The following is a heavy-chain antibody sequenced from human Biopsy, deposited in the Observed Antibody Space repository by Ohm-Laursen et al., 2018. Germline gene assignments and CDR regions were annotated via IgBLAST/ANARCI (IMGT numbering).Heavy chain of an antibody. CDR1: GGTFSSSA. CDR3: ARGGGYNWNNGWFDP. J-gene: IGHJ5*02. CDR2: IIGIFRTA. V-gene: IGHV1-69*13. D-gene: IGHD1/OR15-1a*01. Sequence: GASVKVSCKASGGTFSSSAITWVRQAPGQGLEWMGGIIGIFRTAHYAQKFQGRVTITADEFMSTVYMELSSLRSEDTAVYYCARGGGYNWNNGWFDPWGQGTLVTVSS.